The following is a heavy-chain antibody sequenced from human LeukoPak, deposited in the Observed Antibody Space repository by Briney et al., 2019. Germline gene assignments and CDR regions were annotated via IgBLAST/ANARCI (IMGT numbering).Heavy chain of an antibody. D-gene: IGHD4-17*01. CDR3: ARDGDYGDYQSYYYYGMDV. Sequence: GGSLRLSCAASGFTFDDYAMHWVRQAPGKGLEWVSGISWNSGSIGYADSVKGRFTISRDNAKNSLYLQMNSLRAEDTAVYYCARDGDYGDYQSYYYYGMDVWGQGTTVTVSS. V-gene: IGHV3-9*01. CDR1: GFTFDDYA. J-gene: IGHJ6*02. CDR2: ISWNSGSI.